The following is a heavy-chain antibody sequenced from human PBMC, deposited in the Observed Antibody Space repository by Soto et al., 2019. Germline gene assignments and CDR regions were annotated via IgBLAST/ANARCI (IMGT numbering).Heavy chain of an antibody. CDR1: GFTFNNYE. Sequence: GGSLRLSCAASGFTFNNYEMNWVRQAPGKGPEWVSYITSSGSTIYYADSVKGRFTISRDNAKNSLYLQMNSLRVEDTAVYYCARGNSPVNVHWGQGTLVTVSS. CDR2: ITSSGSTI. CDR3: ARGNSPVNVH. D-gene: IGHD3-16*02. V-gene: IGHV3-48*03. J-gene: IGHJ4*02.